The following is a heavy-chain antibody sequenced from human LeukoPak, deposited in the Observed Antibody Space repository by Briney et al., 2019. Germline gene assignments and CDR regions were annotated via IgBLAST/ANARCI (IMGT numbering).Heavy chain of an antibody. CDR2: ISAYNGNT. CDR3: ARDFMDIVVVPAAVQNAFDI. Sequence: ASVKVSCKASGYTFTSYGISWVRQAPGQGLEWMGWISAYNGNTNYARKLQGRVTMTTDTSTSTDYMELRSLRSDDTAVYYCARDFMDIVVVPAAVQNAFDIWGQGTMVTVSS. CDR1: GYTFTSYG. D-gene: IGHD2-2*02. J-gene: IGHJ3*02. V-gene: IGHV1-18*01.